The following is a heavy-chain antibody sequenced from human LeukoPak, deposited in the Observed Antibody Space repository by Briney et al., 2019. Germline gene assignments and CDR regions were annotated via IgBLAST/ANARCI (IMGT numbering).Heavy chain of an antibody. Sequence: ASVKVSCKASGYTFTGYYMHWVRQAPGQGLEWMGWINPNSGGTNYAQKFQGRVTMTRDTSISTAYMELSRLRSDDTAVYYCARGQRITMIVVCTQGYFDYWGQGTLVTVSS. D-gene: IGHD3-22*01. CDR3: ARGQRITMIVVCTQGYFDY. J-gene: IGHJ4*02. V-gene: IGHV1-2*02. CDR2: INPNSGGT. CDR1: GYTFTGYY.